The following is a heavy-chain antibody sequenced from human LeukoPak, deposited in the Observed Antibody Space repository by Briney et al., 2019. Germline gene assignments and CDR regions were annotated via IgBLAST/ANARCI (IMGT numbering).Heavy chain of an antibody. CDR2: ISASGAS. D-gene: IGHD1-14*01. J-gene: IGHJ6*02. V-gene: IGHV3-23*01. Sequence: GGSLRLSCAASGFTLSTAGMTWVRQAAGRGLEWVSSISASGASNYRDSVEGRFTISRDNSRSTLFLQMNSLTAEDTAIYFCARVDISGNRKPGIDVWGQGTTVTVSS. CDR1: GFTLSTAG. CDR3: ARVDISGNRKPGIDV.